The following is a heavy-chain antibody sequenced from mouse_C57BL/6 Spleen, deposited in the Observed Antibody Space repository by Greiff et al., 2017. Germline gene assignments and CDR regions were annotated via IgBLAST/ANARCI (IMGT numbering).Heavy chain of an antibody. CDR1: GYAFSSSW. D-gene: IGHD1-1*01. CDR2: IYPGDGDT. J-gene: IGHJ4*01. CDR3: ARSRGSSSGYYAMDY. Sequence: QVQLKESGPELVKPGASVKISCKASGYAFSSSWMNWLKQRPGKGLEWIGRIYPGDGDTNYNGKFKGKATLTADKSSSTAYMQLSSLTSEDSAVYFCARSRGSSSGYYAMDYWGQGTSVTVSS. V-gene: IGHV1-82*01.